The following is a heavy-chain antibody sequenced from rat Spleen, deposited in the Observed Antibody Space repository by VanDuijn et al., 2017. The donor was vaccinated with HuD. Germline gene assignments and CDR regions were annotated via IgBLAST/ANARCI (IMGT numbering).Heavy chain of an antibody. V-gene: IGHV5-29*01. D-gene: IGHD5-1*01. CDR1: GFTFSSYW. CDR2: ILYDDTNT. J-gene: IGHJ2*01. Sequence: EVQLVETGGGLVHPGESLKLSCVASGFTFSSYWMFWIRQAPKKGLEWVATILYDDTNTYYRDSVKGRFTISRDNAKSTLYLQMDSLRSEDTATFYCARHGLGEDYWGQGVMVTVSS. CDR3: ARHGLGEDY.